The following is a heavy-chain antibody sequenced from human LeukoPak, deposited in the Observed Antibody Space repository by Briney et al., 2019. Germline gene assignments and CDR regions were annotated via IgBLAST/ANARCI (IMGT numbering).Heavy chain of an antibody. V-gene: IGHV4-34*01. D-gene: IGHD4-17*01. CDR1: GGSFSGYY. Sequence: PSETLSLTCAGYGGSFSGYYWSWIRQPPGKGLEWIGEINHSGGTNYNPSLKSRVTISVDTSKNQFSLKLTSVTAADSAVYYCARAGYYGGDWGQGTLVTASS. J-gene: IGHJ4*02. CDR2: INHSGGT. CDR3: ARAGYYGGD.